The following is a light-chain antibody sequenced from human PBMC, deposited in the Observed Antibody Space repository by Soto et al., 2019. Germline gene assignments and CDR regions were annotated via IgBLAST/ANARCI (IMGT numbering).Light chain of an antibody. CDR2: GVS. CDR1: KSVGGD. V-gene: IGKV3-20*01. J-gene: IGKJ1*01. Sequence: DIVLTQSPATLSLPPGQGASLSCRASKSVGGDLVWYQQKPGQAPRLLVYGVSSRATDVPDRFSGSGSGTDFTLTISRLEPEDFAVYFCQQYTDSRTFGQGTKVDI. CDR3: QQYTDSRT.